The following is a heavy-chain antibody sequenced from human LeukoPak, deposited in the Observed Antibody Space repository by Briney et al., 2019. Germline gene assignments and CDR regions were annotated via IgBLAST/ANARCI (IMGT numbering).Heavy chain of an antibody. J-gene: IGHJ4*02. D-gene: IGHD4-23*01. Sequence: PGGSLRLSCAASGFTFSSYAMHWVRQAPGKGLEWVAVISYDGSNKYYADSVKGRFTISRDNSRNTLYLQMNSLRVEDTAVYYCAKGPVVTLDSWGQGTLVSVSS. CDR3: AKGPVVTLDS. CDR1: GFTFSSYA. V-gene: IGHV3-30-3*01. CDR2: ISYDGSNK.